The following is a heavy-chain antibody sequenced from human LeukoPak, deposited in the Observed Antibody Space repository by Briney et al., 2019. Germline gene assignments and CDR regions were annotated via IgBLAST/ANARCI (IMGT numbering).Heavy chain of an antibody. CDR3: ARAFGGSYNIFAFDI. Sequence: KYGGSLRLSCAASGFTFSTYTMYWVRHPPGKRLEWVSIIGNNGGGIHYADSVKGRFTISRDNAKNSLYLQMNSLRAEDTAVYYCARAFGGSYNIFAFDIWGQGTMVTVSS. V-gene: IGHV3-21*04. CDR2: IGNNGGGI. D-gene: IGHD1-26*01. CDR1: GFTFSTYT. J-gene: IGHJ3*02.